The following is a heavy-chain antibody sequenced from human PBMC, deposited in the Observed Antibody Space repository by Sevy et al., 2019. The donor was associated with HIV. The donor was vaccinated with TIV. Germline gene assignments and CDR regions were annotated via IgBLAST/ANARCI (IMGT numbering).Heavy chain of an antibody. D-gene: IGHD2-2*02. CDR3: AKSYCTSSDCYMAFDY. V-gene: IGHV3-30*18. Sequence: GGSLRLSCAASGFTFSTYGMHWVRQAPGKGLEWVAIIFYDGSSKYYGDSVKGQFTISRDNSKNTLYLQMNSLRAEDTAVYYCAKSYCTSSDCYMAFDYWGQGSLVTVSS. J-gene: IGHJ4*02. CDR1: GFTFSTYG. CDR2: IFYDGSSK.